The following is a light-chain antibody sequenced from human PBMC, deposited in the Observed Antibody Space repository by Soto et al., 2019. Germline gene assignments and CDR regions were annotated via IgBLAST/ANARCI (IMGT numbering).Light chain of an antibody. CDR3: QQYGSAPWT. CDR2: GTS. J-gene: IGKJ1*01. CDR1: QTVSSSY. Sequence: IVFTQSARPLSLAPGERATLSCRASQTVSSSYLAWYQQKPGQAPRLLISGTSSRATGIPDRFSGSGSGTDFTLTISRLEPEDFAVYYCQQYGSAPWTFGQGTKVDI. V-gene: IGKV3-20*01.